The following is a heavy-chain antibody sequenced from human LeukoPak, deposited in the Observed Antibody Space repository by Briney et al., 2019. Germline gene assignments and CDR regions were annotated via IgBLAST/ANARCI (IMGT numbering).Heavy chain of an antibody. J-gene: IGHJ4*02. V-gene: IGHV3-30*02. D-gene: IGHD5-18*01. Sequence: GGSLRLSCAASGFTFSSYGMHWVRQAPGKGLEWVAFIRYDGSNKYYADSVKGRFTISRDNSKNTLYLQMNSLRAEDTAVYYCAREISGYSYGHFDYWGQGTLVTVSS. CDR1: GFTFSSYG. CDR3: AREISGYSYGHFDY. CDR2: IRYDGSNK.